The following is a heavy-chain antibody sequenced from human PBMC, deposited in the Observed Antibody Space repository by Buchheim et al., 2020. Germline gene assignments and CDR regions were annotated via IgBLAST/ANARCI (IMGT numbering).Heavy chain of an antibody. V-gene: IGHV4-34*01. Sequence: QVQLQQWGAGLLKPSETLSLTCAVYGGSFSGYYWSWIRQPPGKGLEWSGEINHSGSTNYNPSLKSRVTISVDTSKNQFSLKLSSVTAADTAVYYCARERYYYGSGSYYPYYYYGMDVWGQGTT. CDR2: INHSGST. CDR1: GGSFSGYY. J-gene: IGHJ6*02. D-gene: IGHD3-10*01. CDR3: ARERYYYGSGSYYPYYYYGMDV.